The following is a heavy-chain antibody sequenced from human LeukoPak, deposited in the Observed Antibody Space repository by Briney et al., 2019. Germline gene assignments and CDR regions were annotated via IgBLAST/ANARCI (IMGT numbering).Heavy chain of an antibody. Sequence: GGSRRLSCAASGFTFSSYWMSWVRQAPGKGLEWVANIKQDGSEKYYVDSVTGRFTISRDNAKNSLYLQMNSLRAEDTAVYYCARGGEDIVVVVAATADYWGQGTLVTVSS. J-gene: IGHJ4*02. D-gene: IGHD2-15*01. CDR2: IKQDGSEK. CDR1: GFTFSSYW. CDR3: ARGGEDIVVVVAATADY. V-gene: IGHV3-7*03.